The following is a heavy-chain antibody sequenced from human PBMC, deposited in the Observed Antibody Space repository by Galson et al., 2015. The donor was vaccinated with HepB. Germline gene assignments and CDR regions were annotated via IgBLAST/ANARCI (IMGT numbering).Heavy chain of an antibody. CDR3: ARDLGIVATIRRFDY. D-gene: IGHD5-12*01. Sequence: CKASGYTFTGYYMHWVRQAPGQGLEWMGWINPNSGGTNYAQKFQGRVTMTRDTSISTAYMELSRLRSDDTAVYYCARDLGIVATIRRFDYWGQGTLVTVSS. CDR2: INPNSGGT. J-gene: IGHJ4*02. V-gene: IGHV1-2*02. CDR1: GYTFTGYY.